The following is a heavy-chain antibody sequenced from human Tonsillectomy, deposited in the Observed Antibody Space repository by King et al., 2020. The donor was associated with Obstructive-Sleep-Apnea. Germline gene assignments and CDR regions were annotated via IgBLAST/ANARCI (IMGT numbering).Heavy chain of an antibody. J-gene: IGHJ4*02. Sequence: VQLVESGGGVVQPGGSLRLSCAASGFTFSSYGMHWFRQAPGKGLEWLALIRYGGRNKYYAGSVKVRFTISRDNSKNTLYLQMNSRRAEDTAVYYCAKDPSSGSYWGLVDYWGQGTLVTVSS. CDR1: GFTFSSYG. CDR3: AKDPSSGSYWGLVDY. D-gene: IGHD1-26*01. CDR2: IRYGGRNK. V-gene: IGHV3-30*02.